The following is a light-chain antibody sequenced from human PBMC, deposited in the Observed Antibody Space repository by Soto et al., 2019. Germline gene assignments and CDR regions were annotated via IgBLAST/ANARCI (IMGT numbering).Light chain of an antibody. Sequence: QSALTQPPSASGSPGQSVTISCTGTGSDVGGYNYVSWYQQHPGKAPKLMIYEVSKRPSGVPDRFSGSKSGNTASLTVSGLQAEDEADYYCSSYAGSNMVVFGGGTQLTVL. V-gene: IGLV2-8*01. CDR3: SSYAGSNMVV. CDR2: EVS. CDR1: GSDVGGYNY. J-gene: IGLJ2*01.